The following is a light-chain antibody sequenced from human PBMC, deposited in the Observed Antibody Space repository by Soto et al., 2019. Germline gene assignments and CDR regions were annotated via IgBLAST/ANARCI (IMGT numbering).Light chain of an antibody. CDR2: WAS. Sequence: DIVMTESPDSLAVSLGERASINCRSNQSVLYSSNDKNYLAWYQQKPGQPPKLLIYWASSRESGVPARFSGSGSGTVFTLTISSLQAEDVAVYYCQQYYSTPFTFGPGTIVEIK. J-gene: IGKJ3*01. V-gene: IGKV4-1*01. CDR3: QQYYSTPFT. CDR1: QSVLYSSNDKNY.